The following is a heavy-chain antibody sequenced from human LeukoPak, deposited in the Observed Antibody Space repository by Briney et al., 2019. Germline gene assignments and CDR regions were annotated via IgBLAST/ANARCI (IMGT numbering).Heavy chain of an antibody. CDR2: ISGSGGST. Sequence: GGSLRLSCAASGFTFSSYVMNWVRQAPGKGLEWVSVISGSGGSTDYADSVKGRFTISRDNSKNTLYLQMSSLRAEDTAIYYCAKGGIVATSYWGQGTLVTVFS. CDR3: AKGGIVATSY. CDR1: GFTFSSYV. D-gene: IGHD5-12*01. V-gene: IGHV3-23*01. J-gene: IGHJ4*02.